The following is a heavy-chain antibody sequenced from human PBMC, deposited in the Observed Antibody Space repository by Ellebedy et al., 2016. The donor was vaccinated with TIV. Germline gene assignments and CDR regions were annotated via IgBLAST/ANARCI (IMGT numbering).Heavy chain of an antibody. J-gene: IGHJ3*01. Sequence: GESLKISXEASGFTFSSYSMSWVRQAPGKGLEWVANIEQFGSETDYVDSVKGRFTISRDNTKNSLYLQMNSLRAEDTAIYYCVRDERWGQGTMVTVSS. V-gene: IGHV3-7*01. CDR2: IEQFGSET. CDR3: VRDER. D-gene: IGHD5-24*01. CDR1: GFTFSSYS.